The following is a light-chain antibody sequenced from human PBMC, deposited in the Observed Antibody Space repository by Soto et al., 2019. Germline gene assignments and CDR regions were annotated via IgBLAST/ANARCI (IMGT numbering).Light chain of an antibody. Sequence: QSVLTQPPSVSGAPGQRVTISCTGSSSNIGAGYDVHWYQQLPGTAPKLLTYGNSNRPSGVPDRFSGSKSGTSASLAITGLQAEDEADYYCQSYDSSLSALFGTGTKVTVL. CDR3: QSYDSSLSAL. J-gene: IGLJ1*01. CDR1: SSNIGAGYD. CDR2: GNS. V-gene: IGLV1-40*01.